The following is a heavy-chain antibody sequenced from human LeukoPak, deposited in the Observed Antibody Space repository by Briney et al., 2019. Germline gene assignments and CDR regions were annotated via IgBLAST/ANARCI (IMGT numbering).Heavy chain of an antibody. Sequence: GASVKVSCKASGYTLINFGFSWVRQAPGQGLEWMGWINSNSGGPKYAQKFQGRVTMTRDTSISTVYMELNTLISDDTAVYYCARYLSGYDYFDYWGQGTLVTVSS. CDR1: GYTLINFG. CDR2: INSNSGGP. J-gene: IGHJ4*02. D-gene: IGHD5-12*01. V-gene: IGHV1-2*02. CDR3: ARYLSGYDYFDY.